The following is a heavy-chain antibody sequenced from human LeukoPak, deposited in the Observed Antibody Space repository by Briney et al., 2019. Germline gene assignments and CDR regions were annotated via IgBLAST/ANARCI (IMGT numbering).Heavy chain of an antibody. J-gene: IGHJ5*02. Sequence: GGSLRLSCAASGFIFKDYWMIWVRQAPGKGLEWVANIKQDGSEKYYVDSVRGRFTISRDNAKNSVYLQMDTLRVGDTAMYYCAKDAQLRSRWFDPWGQGTLVTVSS. CDR3: AKDAQLRSRWFDP. V-gene: IGHV3-7*03. CDR2: IKQDGSEK. CDR1: GFIFKDYW. D-gene: IGHD2/OR15-2a*01.